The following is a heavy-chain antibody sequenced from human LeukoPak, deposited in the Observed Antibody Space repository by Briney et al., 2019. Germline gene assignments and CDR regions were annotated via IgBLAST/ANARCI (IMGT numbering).Heavy chain of an antibody. CDR2: ISYDGSNK. CDR1: GFTFSSYG. CDR3: AKDRLSGSYGMVDY. D-gene: IGHD1-26*01. Sequence: GGSLRLSCAASGFTFSSYGMHWVRQAPGKGLEWVAVISYDGSNKYYADSVKGRFTISRDNSKNTLYLQMNSLRAEDTAVYYCAKDRLSGSYGMVDYWGQGTLVTVSS. J-gene: IGHJ4*02. V-gene: IGHV3-30*18.